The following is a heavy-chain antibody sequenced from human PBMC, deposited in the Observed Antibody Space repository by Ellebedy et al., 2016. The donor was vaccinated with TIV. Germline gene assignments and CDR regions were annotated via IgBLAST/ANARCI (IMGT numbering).Heavy chain of an antibody. Sequence: PGGSLRLSCAASGVTIGINYMSWVRQSPGKGLEWVAVIYSGDHTYYADSVKGRFTIYRDNPKNTLWLDMNSLRAEDTAVYYCAKDWGSGYCTGDSCYSVYFDLWGRGTLVTVSS. D-gene: IGHD2-15*01. CDR1: GVTIGINY. J-gene: IGHJ2*01. CDR3: AKDWGSGYCTGDSCYSVYFDL. V-gene: IGHV3-66*01. CDR2: IYSGDHT.